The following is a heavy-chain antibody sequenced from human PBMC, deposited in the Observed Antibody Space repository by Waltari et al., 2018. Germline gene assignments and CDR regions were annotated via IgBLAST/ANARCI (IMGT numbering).Heavy chain of an antibody. CDR2: VKEDGSEG. V-gene: IGHV3-7*01. Sequence: VQLVESGGGLVQPGGSLRLSCTAFGFPFRGSWISWVSQAPGKGREWVANVKEDGSEGHFADSLKGRFTISRDNAKNSLSLQMNRLRAEDTAVYYCARFGDGLYNYIGLDVWGQGTTVTVSS. CDR1: GFPFRGSW. J-gene: IGHJ6*02. D-gene: IGHD3-22*01. CDR3: ARFGDGLYNYIGLDV.